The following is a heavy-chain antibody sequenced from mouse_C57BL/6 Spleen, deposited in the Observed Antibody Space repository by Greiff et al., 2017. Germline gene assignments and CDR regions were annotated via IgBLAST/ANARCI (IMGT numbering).Heavy chain of an antibody. CDR3: ARFSRDYFDY. CDR1: GYTFTDYY. J-gene: IGHJ2*01. V-gene: IGHV1-76*01. CDR2: IYPGSGNT. Sequence: QVQLQQSGAELVRPGASVKLSCKASGYTFTDYYINWVKQRPGQGLEWIARIYPGSGNTYYNEKFKGKATLTAEKSSSTAYMQLSSLTSEDSAVYFCARFSRDYFDYWGQGTTLTVSS.